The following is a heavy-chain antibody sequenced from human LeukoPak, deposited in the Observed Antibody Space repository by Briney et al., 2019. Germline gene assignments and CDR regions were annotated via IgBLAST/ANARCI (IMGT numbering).Heavy chain of an antibody. CDR2: LHADGIER. J-gene: IGHJ4*02. V-gene: IGHV3-7*01. D-gene: IGHD5-12*01. Sequence: GGSLRLSCAASGLTLSGYWMSWVRRAPGKGLEWVARLHADGIERYYVDPVKGRFTISRDNAKNSLHLQMYSLRLDDTAVYLCARGGYSFDYLGQGTLVTVSS. CDR1: GLTLSGYW. CDR3: ARGGYSFDY.